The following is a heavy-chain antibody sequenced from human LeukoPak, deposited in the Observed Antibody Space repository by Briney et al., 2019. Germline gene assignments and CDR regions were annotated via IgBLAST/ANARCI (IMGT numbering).Heavy chain of an antibody. J-gene: IGHJ4*02. Sequence: SETLSLTCAVYGGSFSDYYWSWIRQPPGKGLEWHGEINHSGSTNYNPSLKSRVTISVDTSKNQFSLKLTAVTAADTAVYYCARDSYGGNSGPSYYLDYWGQGTLVTVSS. CDR1: GGSFSDYY. CDR3: ARDSYGGNSGPSYYLDY. D-gene: IGHD4-23*01. V-gene: IGHV4-34*01. CDR2: INHSGST.